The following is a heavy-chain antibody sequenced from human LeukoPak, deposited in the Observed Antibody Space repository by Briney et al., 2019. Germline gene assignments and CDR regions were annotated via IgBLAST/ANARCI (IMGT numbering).Heavy chain of an antibody. Sequence: GGSLRLSCAASGFTFSSYGMHWVRQAPGKGLEWVGRIKSKTDGGTTDYAAPVKGRSTISRDDSKNTLYLQMNSLKTEDTAVYYCTTLTMVRGVWGQGTLVTVSS. J-gene: IGHJ4*02. CDR3: TTLTMVRGV. CDR1: GFTFSSYG. V-gene: IGHV3-15*01. D-gene: IGHD3-10*01. CDR2: IKSKTDGGTT.